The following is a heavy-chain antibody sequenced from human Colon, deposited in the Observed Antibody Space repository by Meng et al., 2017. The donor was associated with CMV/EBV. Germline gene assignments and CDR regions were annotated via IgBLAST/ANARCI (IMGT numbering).Heavy chain of an antibody. CDR2: INPNSGDT. Sequence: GESLKISCVGSGFNLSPYWMKWVRQAPGKGLEWMGWINPNSGDTNFAEKFQGRVIMTRDTSISTAYMELSGLRSDDTAVYYCARDQGWSSRTWGQGTLVTVSS. V-gene: IGHV1-2*02. CDR3: ARDQGWSSRT. J-gene: IGHJ5*02. D-gene: IGHD6-13*01. CDR1: GFNLSPYW.